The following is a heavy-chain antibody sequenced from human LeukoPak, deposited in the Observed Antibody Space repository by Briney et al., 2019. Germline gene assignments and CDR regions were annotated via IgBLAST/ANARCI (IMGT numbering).Heavy chain of an antibody. Sequence: GGSLRLSCAASGFTFSSYWMSWVPDAPGRGVEWVANIKQDGSEKYYVDSVKGRFPISRDNAKNSLYLQMSSLRAEDTAVYYCAREGCYYGSGSYVWGQGTLVTVSS. V-gene: IGHV3-7*03. D-gene: IGHD3-10*01. CDR3: AREGCYYGSGSYV. CDR1: GFTFSSYW. J-gene: IGHJ4*02. CDR2: IKQDGSEK.